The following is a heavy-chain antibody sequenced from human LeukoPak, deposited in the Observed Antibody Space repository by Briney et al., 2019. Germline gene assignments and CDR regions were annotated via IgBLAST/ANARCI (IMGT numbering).Heavy chain of an antibody. D-gene: IGHD5-24*01. CDR1: GYTFTSYY. Sequence: ASVKVSCKASGYTFTSYYMHWVRQAPGQGLKWMGIINPSGGSTSYAQKFQGRVTITRDTSASTAYMELSSLRSEDTAVYYCARGPEMELDGNWFDPWGQGTLVTVSS. CDR3: ARGPEMELDGNWFDP. J-gene: IGHJ5*02. CDR2: INPSGGST. V-gene: IGHV1-46*01.